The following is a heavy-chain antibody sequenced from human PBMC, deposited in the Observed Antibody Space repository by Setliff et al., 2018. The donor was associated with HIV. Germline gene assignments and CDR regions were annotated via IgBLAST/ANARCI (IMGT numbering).Heavy chain of an antibody. Sequence: GGSLRLSCAASGFTVSSNYMSWVRQAPGKGLEWVSVFYTGGSTNYADSVKGRFTISRDNAKNSLYLQMNSLRAEDTAVYYCARRFLTVHMDVWGKGTTVTVSS. D-gene: IGHD3-9*01. CDR3: ARRFLTVHMDV. J-gene: IGHJ6*03. CDR2: FYTGGST. V-gene: IGHV3-53*01. CDR1: GFTVSSNY.